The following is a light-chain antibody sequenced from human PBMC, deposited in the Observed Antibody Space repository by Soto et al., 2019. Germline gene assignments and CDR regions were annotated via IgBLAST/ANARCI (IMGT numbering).Light chain of an antibody. CDR2: ATS. CDR3: QQYGSSPPMYT. V-gene: IGKV3-20*01. CDR1: QSVDNIY. Sequence: PGETATLSCRAAQSVDNIYLAWYQQKPGQAPRLLSYATSRRATGIPDRFSGSGSGTDFTLTISRLEPEDFSVYYCQQYGSSPPMYTFGQGTNLEVK. J-gene: IGKJ2*01.